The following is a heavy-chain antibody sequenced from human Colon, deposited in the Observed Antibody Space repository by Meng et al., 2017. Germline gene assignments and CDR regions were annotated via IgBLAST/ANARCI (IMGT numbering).Heavy chain of an antibody. CDR3: VRDSGYDKNWFDP. J-gene: IGHJ5*02. Sequence: VQLQASGHGLVRPSETQFLTCTVSGGSVISNSYYWSWIRQPPGKGLEWIGFIYYSGSTNYNPSLKSRVTISVDTSKNQFSLKVSSVTAADTAVYYCVRDSGYDKNWFDPWGQGTLVTVSS. CDR1: GGSVISNSYY. CDR2: IYYSGST. V-gene: IGHV4-61*01. D-gene: IGHD5-12*01.